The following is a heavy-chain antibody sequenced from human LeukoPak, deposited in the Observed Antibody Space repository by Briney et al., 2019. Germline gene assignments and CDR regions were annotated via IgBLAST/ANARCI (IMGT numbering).Heavy chain of an antibody. D-gene: IGHD1-14*01. CDR1: GFTFSSYA. Sequence: PGGSLRLSCAASGFTFSSYAMSWVRQAPGKGLEWVSSLSGSARSTYYADSVKGRFTISRDNLKNTLYPQMNSLRAEDTAVYYCATDLRTPSAWGQGTLVTVSS. CDR2: LSGSARST. CDR3: ATDLRTPSA. J-gene: IGHJ5*02. V-gene: IGHV3-23*01.